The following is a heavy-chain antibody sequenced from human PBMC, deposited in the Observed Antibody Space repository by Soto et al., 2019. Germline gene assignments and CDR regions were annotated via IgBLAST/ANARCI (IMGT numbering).Heavy chain of an antibody. CDR1: GFIFSGYA. CDR2: ISYDGNTQ. J-gene: IGHJ4*02. Sequence: QVQLVESGGGVVQPGGSLRLSCAASGFIFSGYAMHWVRQAPGKGLEWVAVISYDGNTQYYADSVKGRFTVSRDNSNNILYVEMNNLRDENTAMYYCAKETNDYEINFWGQGALVSVS. D-gene: IGHD4-17*01. CDR3: AKETNDYEINF. V-gene: IGHV3-30-3*01.